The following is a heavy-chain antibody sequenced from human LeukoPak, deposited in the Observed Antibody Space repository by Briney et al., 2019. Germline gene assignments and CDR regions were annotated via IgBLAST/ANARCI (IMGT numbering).Heavy chain of an antibody. V-gene: IGHV3-7*01. D-gene: IGHD3-10*01. CDR2: IKQDGSEK. Sequence: PGGSLRLSCAASGFTFSSYWMSWVRQAPGKGLEWVANIKQDGSEKYYVDSVKGRFTISRDNAKNSLYLQMNSLRAEDTAVYYCAKDRSGSYNTFDYWGQGNLVTVSS. CDR1: GFTFSSYW. J-gene: IGHJ4*02. CDR3: AKDRSGSYNTFDY.